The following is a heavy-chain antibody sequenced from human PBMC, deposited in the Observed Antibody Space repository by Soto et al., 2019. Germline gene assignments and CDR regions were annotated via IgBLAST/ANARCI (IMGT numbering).Heavy chain of an antibody. CDR2: ISGSGGST. D-gene: IGHD6-19*01. CDR3: AKVNGYSSGWFDY. J-gene: IGHJ4*02. V-gene: IGHV3-23*01. CDR1: GFTFSSDA. Sequence: EVQLLESGGGLVQPGGSLRLSCAASGFTFSSDAMSWFRQAPGKGLEWVSAISGSGGSTYYADSVNGRFTISRDNSKNTLYLQMNSLRGEDTAVYYCAKVNGYSSGWFDYWGQGALVTVSS.